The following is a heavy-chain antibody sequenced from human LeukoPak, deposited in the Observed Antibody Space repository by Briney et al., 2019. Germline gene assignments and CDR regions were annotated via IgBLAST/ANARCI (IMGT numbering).Heavy chain of an antibody. J-gene: IGHJ4*02. CDR1: GFTFDTYW. V-gene: IGHV3-7*01. CDR2: IKQDGSEK. D-gene: IGHD3-10*01. CDR3: AKEKNYYGSIVDY. Sequence: GGSLRLSCAASGFTFDTYWMTWVRQTPGKGLEWVANIKQDGSEKYYVDSVKGRFSISRDNARNSLYLQMSSLRVEDTAIYYCAKEKNYYGSIVDYWGQGTLVTVSS.